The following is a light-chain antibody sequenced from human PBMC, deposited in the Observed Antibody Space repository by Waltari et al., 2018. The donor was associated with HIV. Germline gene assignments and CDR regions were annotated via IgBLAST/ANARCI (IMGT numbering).Light chain of an antibody. J-gene: IGLJ1*01. Sequence: QSVLTPPPSASGTPGQRVPISCSGSSFTIGRNYVPCYQHLPGTPPKVLIFRDNQRPSGVPDRFSGSKSGASASLAISGLRSEDEADYFCATWDDSLSGSYVFGPGTKVSVL. V-gene: IGLV1-47*01. CDR1: SFTIGRNY. CDR3: ATWDDSLSGSYV. CDR2: RDN.